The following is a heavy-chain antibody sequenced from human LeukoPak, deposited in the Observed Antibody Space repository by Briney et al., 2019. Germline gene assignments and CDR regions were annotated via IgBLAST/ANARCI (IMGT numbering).Heavy chain of an antibody. CDR2: ISGSGGRT. J-gene: IGHJ6*02. V-gene: IGHV3-23*01. D-gene: IGHD6-6*01. CDR1: GFTFSNYA. Sequence: GGSLRLSCAASGFTFSNYAMRWVRQAPGKGRGWVLLISGSGGRTYYADSVKRRFTISRDNSNNTMYLQMNSLRVEDTAVYYCAKGNIAARQDIMDVWGQGTTVTVSS. CDR3: AKGNIAARQDIMDV.